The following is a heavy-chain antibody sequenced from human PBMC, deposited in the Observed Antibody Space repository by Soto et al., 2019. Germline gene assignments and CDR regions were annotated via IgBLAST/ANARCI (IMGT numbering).Heavy chain of an antibody. J-gene: IGHJ5*02. CDR3: CVVKRLDQYSTSGYWFDP. V-gene: IGHV3-15*01. CDR2: IKSKADGETK. D-gene: IGHD2-15*01. Sequence: GGSLRLSCAASGFTFSHSWMSWVRQAPGKGLEWVGRIKSKADGETKDYGAPVRGRFTISRDDAKDTLYLQMNSLRIEDTAVYYCCVVKRLDQYSTSGYWFDPWGPGTLVTVS. CDR1: GFTFSHSW.